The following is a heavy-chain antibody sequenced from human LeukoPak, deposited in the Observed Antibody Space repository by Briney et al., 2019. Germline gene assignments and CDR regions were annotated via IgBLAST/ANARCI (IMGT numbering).Heavy chain of an antibody. CDR1: GGSFSGYY. CDR2: IYYSGST. Sequence: SETLSLTCAVYGGSFSGYYWSWIRQPPGKGLEWIGYIYYSGSTYYNPSLKSRVTISVDTSKNQFSLKLSSVTAADTAVYYCARVQLQDYYGSGSYDYDYWGQGTLVTVSS. J-gene: IGHJ4*02. D-gene: IGHD3-10*01. V-gene: IGHV4-34*09. CDR3: ARVQLQDYYGSGSYDYDY.